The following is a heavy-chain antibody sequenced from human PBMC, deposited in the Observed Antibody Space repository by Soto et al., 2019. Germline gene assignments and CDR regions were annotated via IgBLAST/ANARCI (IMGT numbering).Heavy chain of an antibody. CDR1: GGSFSGYY. D-gene: IGHD2-15*01. Sequence: SETLSLTCAVYGGSFSGYYWSWIRQPPGKGLEWIGEINHSGSTNYNPSLKSRVTISVDTSKNQFSLKLSSVTAADTAVYYSAREMGIYFSGGSCYSSDPDAFDIWGQGTMVTVSS. CDR2: INHSGST. V-gene: IGHV4-34*01. CDR3: AREMGIYFSGGSCYSSDPDAFDI. J-gene: IGHJ3*02.